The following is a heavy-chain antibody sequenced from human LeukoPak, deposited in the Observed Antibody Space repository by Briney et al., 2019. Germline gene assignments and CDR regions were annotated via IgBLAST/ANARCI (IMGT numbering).Heavy chain of an antibody. J-gene: IGHJ4*02. D-gene: IGHD3-3*01. Sequence: PSETLSLTCAIYGESSSAFYWSWIRQPPGKGREWIGEINQSGSNNYNPSLKSRVTISLDTSKNQFSLQLTSVTAADTAVYYCARRDFAIFGAVSTFDYWGQGTLVTVSS. V-gene: IGHV4-34*01. CDR2: INQSGSN. CDR3: ARRDFAIFGAVSTFDY. CDR1: GESSSAFY.